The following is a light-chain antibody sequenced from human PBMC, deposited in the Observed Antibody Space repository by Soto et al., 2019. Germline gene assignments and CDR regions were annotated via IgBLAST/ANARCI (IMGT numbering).Light chain of an antibody. CDR3: SSYAGSNNSV. J-gene: IGLJ1*01. Sequence: HSALPHPPSASGSPGQSFTISCTGTSSYVGGYDYVSWYQQHPGKAPKLMIYEVTKRPSGVPDRFSCSKYGPTASLTVSGLQAEDEADYYCSSYAGSNNSVFGTGTTVTV. V-gene: IGLV2-8*01. CDR2: EVT. CDR1: SSYVGGYDY.